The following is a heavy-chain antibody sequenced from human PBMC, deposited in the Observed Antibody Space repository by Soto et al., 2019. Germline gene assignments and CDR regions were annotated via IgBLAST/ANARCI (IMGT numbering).Heavy chain of an antibody. CDR3: ATWEGTSGSYGDY. Sequence: QVQLVESGGGVVQPGRSLRLSCAASGFTFSSYGMHWVRQAPGKGLEWVAVIWYDGSNKYYADSVKGRFTISRDNSKNTLYLQMNRLRAEDTAVYYCATWEGTSGSYGDYWGQGTLVTVSS. V-gene: IGHV3-33*01. CDR2: IWYDGSNK. CDR1: GFTFSSYG. J-gene: IGHJ4*02. D-gene: IGHD1-26*01.